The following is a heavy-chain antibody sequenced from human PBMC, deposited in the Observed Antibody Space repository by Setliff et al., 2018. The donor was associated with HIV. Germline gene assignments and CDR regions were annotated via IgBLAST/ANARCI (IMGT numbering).Heavy chain of an antibody. CDR2: INPSGGST. CDR1: GYTFTSYY. J-gene: IGHJ3*02. CDR3: AKSRRYTIFPSEAAFDI. V-gene: IGHV1-46*01. Sequence: ASVKVSCKASGYTFTSYYIHWVREAPGQGLEWMGIINPSGGSTSYAQKFQDRSTMTRDTSINTVYLELSSLRSEDTAIYYCAKSRRYTIFPSEAAFDIWGQGTLVTVS. D-gene: IGHD3-16*02.